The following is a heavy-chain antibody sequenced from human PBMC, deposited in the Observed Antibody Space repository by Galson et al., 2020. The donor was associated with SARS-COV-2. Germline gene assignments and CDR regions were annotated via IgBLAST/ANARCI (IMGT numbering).Heavy chain of an antibody. J-gene: IGHJ4*02. Sequence: GGSLRLSCAASGFTFSSYWMHWVRQAPGKGLVWVSRINSDGSSTSYADSVKGRFTISRDNAKNTLYLQMNSLRAEDTAVCYCAREIVGATIGNDYWGQGTLVTVSS. CDR1: GFTFSSYW. CDR2: INSDGSST. CDR3: AREIVGATIGNDY. V-gene: IGHV3-74*01. D-gene: IGHD1-26*01.